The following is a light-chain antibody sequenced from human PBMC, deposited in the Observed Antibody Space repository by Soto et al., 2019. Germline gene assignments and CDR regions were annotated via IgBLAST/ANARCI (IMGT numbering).Light chain of an antibody. J-gene: IGKJ3*01. Sequence: EIVMTQSPVTLSVSPGERATLSCRASQSVSSNVAWYQQRPGQAPRLLIYATSTRATGIPARFSGSGSGTEYTPTISSMQSEDFAAYYCQQYNQCPLFTFGPGTKVDIK. CDR2: ATS. CDR3: QQYNQCPLFT. V-gene: IGKV3-15*01. CDR1: QSVSSN.